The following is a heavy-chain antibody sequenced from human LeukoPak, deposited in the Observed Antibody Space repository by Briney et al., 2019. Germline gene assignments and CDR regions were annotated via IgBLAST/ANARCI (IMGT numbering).Heavy chain of an antibody. CDR1: GFTVSSNY. CDR3: AREAGYDTSGYPRDY. V-gene: IGHV3-53*01. J-gene: IGHJ4*02. CDR2: IYSGENA. D-gene: IGHD3-22*01. Sequence: PGGSLRLSCAASGFTVSSNYMSWVRQAPGKGLEWVSVIYSGENAYYADSVRGRFTISRDNSKNTLYLQMKSLRAEDTAVYYCAREAGYDTSGYPRDYWGQGTLVTVSS.